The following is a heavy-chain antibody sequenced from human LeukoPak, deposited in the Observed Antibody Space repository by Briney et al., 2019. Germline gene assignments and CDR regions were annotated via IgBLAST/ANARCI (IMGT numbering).Heavy chain of an antibody. CDR1: NYSISSGYY. CDR2: IYHNGYT. Sequence: SETLSLTCAVSNYSISSGYYWDWIRQPPGKGLEWIGRIYHNGYTYYNPSLKSRVTISVDTSKNQFSLKLKSVTAADTAVYYRASALYYYSGMDVWGKGTTVTVSS. CDR3: ASALYYYSGMDV. J-gene: IGHJ6*04. V-gene: IGHV4-38-2*01.